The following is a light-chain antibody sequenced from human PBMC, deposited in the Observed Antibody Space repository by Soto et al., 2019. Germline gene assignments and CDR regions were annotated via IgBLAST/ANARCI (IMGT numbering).Light chain of an antibody. CDR1: PGVSSY. V-gene: IGKV3-20*01. Sequence: PGPRATLPCRDPPGVSSYLAWYQQKPGQAPRLLIYGASTRATGIPDRFSGSGSETDFTLTISRLEPEDFALYYCQQYGSSAPITFGQGARLEIK. CDR2: GAS. J-gene: IGKJ5*01. CDR3: QQYGSSAPIT.